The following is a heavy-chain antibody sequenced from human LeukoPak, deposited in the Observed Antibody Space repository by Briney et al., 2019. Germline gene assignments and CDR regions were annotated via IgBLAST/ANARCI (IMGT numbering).Heavy chain of an antibody. D-gene: IGHD1-26*01. CDR2: INHSGST. V-gene: IGHV4-34*01. J-gene: IGHJ3*02. CDR3: ARSGSFRVGAFDI. CDR1: GGSISSYY. Sequence: PSETLSLTCTVSGGSISSYYWSWIRQPPGKGLEWIGEINHSGSTNYNPSLKSRVTISVDTSKNQFSLKLSSVTAADTAAYYCARSGSFRVGAFDIWGQGTMVTVSS.